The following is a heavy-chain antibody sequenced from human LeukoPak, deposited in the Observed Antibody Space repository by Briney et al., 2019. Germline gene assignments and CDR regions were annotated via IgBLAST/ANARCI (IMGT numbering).Heavy chain of an antibody. J-gene: IGHJ6*02. CDR2: ISAYNGNT. V-gene: IGHV1-18*01. CDR3: ARKAPSVDV. CDR1: GYTCTECG. Sequence: AAVKVSCKGSGYTCTECGISWVRHGPGEGLGRMGWISAYNGNTNYAQKLQGRVTMTTDTSTSTAYMELRSLRSDDTAVYYCARKAPSVDVWGQGTTVTVSS. D-gene: IGHD3-3*01.